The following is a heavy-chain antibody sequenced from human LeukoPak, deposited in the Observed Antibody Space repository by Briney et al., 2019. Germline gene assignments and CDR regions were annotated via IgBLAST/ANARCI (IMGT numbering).Heavy chain of an antibody. V-gene: IGHV4-59*01. CDR2: IRYSGRT. D-gene: IGHD6-19*01. Sequence: LETLSLTCTASGGSINSDFWTWIRQPPGKGLKTIGYIRYSGRTEYNPSLRSRAAISIHTSRSHYSLRLNSVTAADTAIYYCARIPDVSGWPFDSWGQGTLVTVSS. J-gene: IGHJ4*02. CDR1: GGSINSDF. CDR3: ARIPDVSGWPFDS.